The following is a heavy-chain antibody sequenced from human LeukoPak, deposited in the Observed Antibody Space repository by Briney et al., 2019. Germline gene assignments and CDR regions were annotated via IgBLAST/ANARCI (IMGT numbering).Heavy chain of an antibody. Sequence: ASVKVSCKASGYTFTSYGFSWVRQAPGQGPEWMGWISAYNGRTNYAQKLQGRVTMTTDTSTSTAYMELRSLRSDDTAVYYCARGGGMDYYDSSGPTDYWGQGTLVTVSS. J-gene: IGHJ4*02. CDR3: ARGGGMDYYDSSGPTDY. V-gene: IGHV1-18*01. D-gene: IGHD3-22*01. CDR1: GYTFTSYG. CDR2: ISAYNGRT.